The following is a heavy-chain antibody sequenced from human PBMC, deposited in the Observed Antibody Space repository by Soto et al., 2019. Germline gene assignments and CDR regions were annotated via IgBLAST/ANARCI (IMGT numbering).Heavy chain of an antibody. D-gene: IGHD1-1*01. CDR2: IIPIYATA. V-gene: IGHV1-69*01. CDR1: GDTFSSYA. Sequence: QVQLVQSGAEVKKPGSSVKVSCKASGDTFSSYAITWVRQAPGQGLEWMGGIIPIYATANYAQKFQGRVTLTADESTSTAYMELSSLSSEDTAVYYCARDPGLEPHYYYGMDVWGQGTTVTVSS. J-gene: IGHJ6*02. CDR3: ARDPGLEPHYYYGMDV.